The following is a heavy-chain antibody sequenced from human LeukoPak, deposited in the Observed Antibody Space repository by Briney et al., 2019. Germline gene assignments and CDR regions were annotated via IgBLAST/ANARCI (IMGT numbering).Heavy chain of an antibody. CDR3: ARGFRNRYDFDY. CDR1: GYTFTSYA. CDR2: MNPNSGNT. J-gene: IGHJ4*02. V-gene: IGHV1-8*03. D-gene: IGHD2-2*01. Sequence: ASVKVSCKASGYTFTSYAMNWVRQATGQGLEWMGWMNPNSGNTGYAQKFQGRVTITRNTSISTAYMELSSLRSEDTAVYYCARGFRNRYDFDYWGQGTLVTVSS.